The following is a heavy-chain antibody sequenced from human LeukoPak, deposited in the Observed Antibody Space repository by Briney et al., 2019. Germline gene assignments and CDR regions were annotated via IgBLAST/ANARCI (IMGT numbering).Heavy chain of an antibody. D-gene: IGHD3-3*01. V-gene: IGHV1-69*01. Sequence: SVKVSCTASGGTFANYAISWVRKAPGQGLEWMGGIIPSFGTGDSAQKFQGRLTITADESTRTTYMELGSLRSEDTAVYYCAKGHDDFRQFDYWGQGTLVTVSS. J-gene: IGHJ4*02. CDR3: AKGHDDFRQFDY. CDR2: IIPSFGTG. CDR1: GGTFANYA.